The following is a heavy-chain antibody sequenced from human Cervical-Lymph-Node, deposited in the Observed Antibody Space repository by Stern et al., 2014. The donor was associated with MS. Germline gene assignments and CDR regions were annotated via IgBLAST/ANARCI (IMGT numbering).Heavy chain of an antibody. D-gene: IGHD2-2*01. V-gene: IGHV1-69*06. Sequence: QLGQSGPEVKKPGSSVKVSCKASGGSFIHYAITWVRPAPGQGPEWMGDISPMFSTSNYAQKFQGRVTITADKSTTTAYMEVNSLTSEDTAVYYCAGPRYAFWGQGTLVIVSS. CDR2: ISPMFSTS. J-gene: IGHJ4*02. CDR1: GGSFIHYA. CDR3: AGPRYAF.